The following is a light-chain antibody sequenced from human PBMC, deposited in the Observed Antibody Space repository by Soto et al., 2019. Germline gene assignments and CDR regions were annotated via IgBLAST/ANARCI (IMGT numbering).Light chain of an antibody. V-gene: IGKV3-15*01. CDR1: ERVSRN. CDR3: HPYNHRWT. CDR2: GAS. Sequence: EAVLTSSPVTLSVSRGARATLSCRASERVSRNLAWYQQKPGQAPRLLIYGASTRSTGIPARFSGSGSGTEFTLTTSILQSGDFSVYYCHPYNHRWTFGRGTKVEIK. J-gene: IGKJ1*01.